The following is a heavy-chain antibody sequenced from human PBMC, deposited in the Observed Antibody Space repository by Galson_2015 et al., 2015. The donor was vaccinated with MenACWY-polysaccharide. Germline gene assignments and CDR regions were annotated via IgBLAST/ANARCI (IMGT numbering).Heavy chain of an antibody. D-gene: IGHD6-19*01. CDR3: ARSGWWSGSNYYGMDV. Sequence: LRLSCAASGFTFSSYWIYWVRQAPGRGLVWVSRINSDGSGTSYADSVRGRFTISRDNAKNTLYLQMNSLTAEDTAVYYCARSGWWSGSNYYGMDVWGQGTTVTVSS. V-gene: IGHV3-74*01. CDR2: INSDGSGT. CDR1: GFTFSSYW. J-gene: IGHJ6*02.